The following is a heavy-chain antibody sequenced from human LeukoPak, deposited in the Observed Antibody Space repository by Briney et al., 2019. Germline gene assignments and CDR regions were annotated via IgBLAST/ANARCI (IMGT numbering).Heavy chain of an antibody. CDR1: GFTFSSYT. CDR2: ISSSSTYI. CDR3: ARGEVWFDP. V-gene: IGHV3-21*01. J-gene: IGHJ5*02. Sequence: GGSLRLSCAASGFTFSSYTINWVRQAPGKGLEWVSSISSSSTYIYYADSMKGRFTISRDNAKNSLYLQMYSLRAEDTAVYYCARGEVWFDPWRQGTLVTVSS.